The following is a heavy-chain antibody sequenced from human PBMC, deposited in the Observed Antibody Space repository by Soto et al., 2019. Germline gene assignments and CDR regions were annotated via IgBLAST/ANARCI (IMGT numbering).Heavy chain of an antibody. J-gene: IGHJ4*02. D-gene: IGHD2-15*01. CDR3: ARCSGGYCFPGFDY. CDR2: ISGGGGST. V-gene: IGHV3-23*01. CDR1: GFTFSSYD. Sequence: EVQLLESGGGLEQPGGSLRLSCAASGFTFSSYDMSWVRQAPGMRLEWVSAISGGGGSTHYADSVKGRFTISRDNSKNTLFLQMNSLRAEDTAVYYCARCSGGYCFPGFDYWGQGTLVTVSS.